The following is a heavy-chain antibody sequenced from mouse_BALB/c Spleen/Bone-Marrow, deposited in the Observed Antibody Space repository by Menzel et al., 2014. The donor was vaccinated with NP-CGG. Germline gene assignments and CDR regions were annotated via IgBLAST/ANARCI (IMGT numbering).Heavy chain of an antibody. J-gene: IGHJ1*01. CDR2: ISDGGSYT. CDR1: GFTFSDYY. CDR3: AREYGTSYDYYFDA. D-gene: IGHD1-1*01. V-gene: IGHV5-4*02. Sequence: EVQLVESGGGLVKPGGSLKLSCAASGFTFSDYYMYWVRQTPEKRLEWVATISDGGSYTYYPDSVKGRFTVSRDNAKDNLYLQMSSLKSEDTAMYYCAREYGTSYDYYFDAWGAGTTVTVSS.